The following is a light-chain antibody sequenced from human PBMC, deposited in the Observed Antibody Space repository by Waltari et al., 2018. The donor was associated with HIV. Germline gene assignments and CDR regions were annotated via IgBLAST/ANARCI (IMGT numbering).Light chain of an antibody. CDR2: DAF. CDR1: QSVSSTY. CDR3: QQYCSSPLT. Sequence: EIVLTQSPGTLSLSPGERATLTCRASQSVSSTYLAWYQQKPGQAPRLLIYDAFRRATGIPDRFSGSGSGTDFTLTINRLEPEDFAVYHCQQYCSSPLTFGGGTKVEI. J-gene: IGKJ4*01. V-gene: IGKV3-20*01.